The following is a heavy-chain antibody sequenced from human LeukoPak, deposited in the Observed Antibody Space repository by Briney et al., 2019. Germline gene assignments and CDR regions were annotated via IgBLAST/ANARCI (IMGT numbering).Heavy chain of an antibody. CDR3: ARGYCSGGSCYGGPGYYYMDV. V-gene: IGHV1-18*01. D-gene: IGHD2-15*01. Sequence: ASVKVSCKASGGTFSSYAISWVRQAPGQGLEWMGWISAYNGNTNYAQKLQGRVTMTTDTSTSTAYMELRSLRSDDTAVYYCARGYCSGGSCYGGPGYYYMDVWGKGTTVTVSS. CDR1: GGTFSSYA. CDR2: ISAYNGNT. J-gene: IGHJ6*03.